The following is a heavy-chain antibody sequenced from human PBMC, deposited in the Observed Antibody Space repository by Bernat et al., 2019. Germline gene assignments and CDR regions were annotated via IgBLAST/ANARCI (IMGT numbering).Heavy chain of an antibody. CDR2: IYPGDSET. CDR1: GYSFTNYW. CDR3: ARRYCSGGTCTNNWFDP. D-gene: IGHD2-15*01. Sequence: EVQLVQSGAAVKKPGESLKISCKASGYSFTNYWLGWVRQMPGKGLEWMGIIYPGDSETRYSPSFQGQVTISADKSISTAYLQWSSLKASDTAMYYCARRYCSGGTCTNNWFDPWGQGTLVIVSS. V-gene: IGHV5-51*01. J-gene: IGHJ5*02.